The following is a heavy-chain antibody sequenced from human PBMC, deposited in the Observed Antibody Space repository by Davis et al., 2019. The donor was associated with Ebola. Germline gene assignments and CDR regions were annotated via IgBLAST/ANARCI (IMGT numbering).Heavy chain of an antibody. Sequence: GESLKISCAASGFTFSSYAMHWVRQAPGKGLEWVAVIWYDGSNKYYADSVKGRFTISRDNSKNTLYLQMNSLRAEDPAVYYCARGGSYPGDYWGQGTLVTVSS. J-gene: IGHJ4*02. CDR3: ARGGSYPGDY. CDR1: GFTFSSYA. V-gene: IGHV3-33*01. CDR2: IWYDGSNK. D-gene: IGHD1-26*01.